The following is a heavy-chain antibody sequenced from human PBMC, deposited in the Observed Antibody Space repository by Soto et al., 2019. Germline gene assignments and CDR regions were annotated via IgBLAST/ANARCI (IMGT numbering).Heavy chain of an antibody. J-gene: IGHJ4*02. D-gene: IGHD6-6*01. CDR3: AKSMKNSIDDRRASSDY. V-gene: IGHV3-23*01. Sequence: EVQLLESGGGLVQPGGSLRLSCAASGFTFSSYAMSWVRQAPGKGLEWVSAISGSGGSTYYADSVKGRFTISRDNSNNTLYLQMNSLRAEDTAVYYCAKSMKNSIDDRRASSDYWGQGTLVTVSS. CDR1: GFTFSSYA. CDR2: ISGSGGST.